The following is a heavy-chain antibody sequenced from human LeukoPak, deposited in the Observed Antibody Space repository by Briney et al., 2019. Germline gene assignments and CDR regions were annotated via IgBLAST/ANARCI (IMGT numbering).Heavy chain of an antibody. Sequence: GESLKISCKGSGYSFTSYWIGWVRQMPGKGLEWMGIIYPGDSDSLYSPSFQGQVSFSADKSISTAYLQWSSLKASDTAMYYCARHIPSSGYESSGYYSHIDFWGQGALVTVSS. V-gene: IGHV5-51*01. CDR3: ARHIPSSGYESSGYYSHIDF. D-gene: IGHD3-22*01. CDR1: GYSFTSYW. CDR2: IYPGDSDS. J-gene: IGHJ4*02.